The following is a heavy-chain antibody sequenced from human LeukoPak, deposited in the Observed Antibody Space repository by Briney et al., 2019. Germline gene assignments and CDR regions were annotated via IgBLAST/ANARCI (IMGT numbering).Heavy chain of an antibody. CDR2: ISYDGSNK. CDR1: GFTFSSYG. J-gene: IGHJ6*02. CDR3: AKAFTVTTLLRGNYYYGMDV. D-gene: IGHD4-17*01. V-gene: IGHV3-30*18. Sequence: PGGSLRLSCAASGFTFSSYGMHWVRQAPGKGVEWVAVISYDGSNKYYADSVKGRFTISRDNSKNTLYLQMNSLRAEDTAVYYCAKAFTVTTLLRGNYYYGMDVWGQGTTVTVSS.